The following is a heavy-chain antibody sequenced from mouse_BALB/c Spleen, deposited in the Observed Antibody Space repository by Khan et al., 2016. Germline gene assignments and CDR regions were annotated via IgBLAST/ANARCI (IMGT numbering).Heavy chain of an antibody. J-gene: IGHJ1*01. V-gene: IGHV1-54*01. CDR2: NNTDSGST. CDR1: GYSFTSDY. Sequence: VELQESGAGLVKPWTSVTLSCTASGYSFTSDYVEKRIQQLAQNKEGSGGNNTDSGSTSYNQTLKGRTSLTRDTSTSTSYLQFISLTTDDSAVYYCARAPARCYFDDWGAGTTVTVAS. CDR3: ARAPARCYFDD.